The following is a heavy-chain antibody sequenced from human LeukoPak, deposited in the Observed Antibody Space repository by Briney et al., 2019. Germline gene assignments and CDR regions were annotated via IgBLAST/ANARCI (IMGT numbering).Heavy chain of an antibody. D-gene: IGHD1-26*01. CDR1: GFTFSSYG. V-gene: IGHV3-30*18. J-gene: IGHJ4*02. CDR2: ISYDGSNK. CDR3: AKDFRWELQYYFDY. Sequence: PGGSLILSCAASGFTFSSYGMSWVRQAPGKGLEWVAVISYDGSNKYYADSVKGRFTISRDNSKNTLYLQMNSLRAEDTAVYYCAKDFRWELQYYFDYWGQGTLVTVSS.